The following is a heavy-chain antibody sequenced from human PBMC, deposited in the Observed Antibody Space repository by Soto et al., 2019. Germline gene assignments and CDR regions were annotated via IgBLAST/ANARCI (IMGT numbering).Heavy chain of an antibody. Sequence: PGGSLSLSCAASGFTFSSYGMRWVRQAPGKGLEWVSTISGSDGKTFYADSVKGRFSISRDTSQSTLYLQMNSLRADDTAMYYCARWSYLDYWGQGTRVTVS. J-gene: IGHJ4*02. V-gene: IGHV3-23*01. D-gene: IGHD3-3*01. CDR3: ARWSYLDY. CDR2: ISGSDGKT. CDR1: GFTFSSYG.